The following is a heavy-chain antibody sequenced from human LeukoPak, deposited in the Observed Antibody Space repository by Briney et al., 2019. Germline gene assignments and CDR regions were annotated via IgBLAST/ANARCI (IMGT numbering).Heavy chain of an antibody. CDR3: ARLDYYDSSGPPGN. Sequence: GGSLRLSCAASGFTFSSYAMHWVRQAPGKGLEYVSAISSNGGSTYYANSVKGRFTISRDSSKNTLYLQMGSLRAEDMAVYYCARLDYYDSSGPPGNWGQGTLVTVSS. V-gene: IGHV3-64*01. J-gene: IGHJ4*02. D-gene: IGHD3-22*01. CDR1: GFTFSSYA. CDR2: ISSNGGST.